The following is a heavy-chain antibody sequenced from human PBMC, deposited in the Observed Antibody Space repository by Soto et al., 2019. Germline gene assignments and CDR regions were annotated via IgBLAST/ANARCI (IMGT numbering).Heavy chain of an antibody. J-gene: IGHJ4*02. CDR3: AKDYGYYDSSGYKYYFDY. CDR1: GFTFSSYA. Sequence: EVQLLESGGGLVQPGGSLRLSCAASGFTFSSYAMSWVRKAPGQGLEWVSATSGSGGSTYYADSVKGRFTISRDNSKNTLSLQLNSLRAEDTAVYYCAKDYGYYDSSGYKYYFDYWGQGTLVTVSS. V-gene: IGHV3-23*01. CDR2: TSGSGGST. D-gene: IGHD3-22*01.